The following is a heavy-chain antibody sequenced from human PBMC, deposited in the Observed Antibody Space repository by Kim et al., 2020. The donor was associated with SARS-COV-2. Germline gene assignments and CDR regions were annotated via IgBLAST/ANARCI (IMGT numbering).Heavy chain of an antibody. J-gene: IGHJ4*02. CDR3: ARRGVDSGQWYYFDY. D-gene: IGHD5-12*01. Sequence: PSLMSRVTISVDTSKNQFSLKLSSVTAADTAVYYCARRGVDSGQWYYFDYWGQGTLVTVSS. V-gene: IGHV4-59*08.